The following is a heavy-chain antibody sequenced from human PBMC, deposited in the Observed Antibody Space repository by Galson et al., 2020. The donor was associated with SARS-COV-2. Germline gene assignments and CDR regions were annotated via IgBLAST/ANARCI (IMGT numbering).Heavy chain of an antibody. CDR1: GYTFTDYY. CDR3: ARLRYYDVLTGYIVDV. V-gene: IGHV1-2*02. Sequence: ASVTVSCKASGYTFTDYYIHWVRQAPGQGLEWMGWINPKSGGPHYAQKFEGRVTMTRDTSITTAYMELSRLRADDTAVYYCARLRYYDVLTGYIVDVWGQGTMVTVSS. D-gene: IGHD3-9*01. J-gene: IGHJ6*02. CDR2: INPKSGGP.